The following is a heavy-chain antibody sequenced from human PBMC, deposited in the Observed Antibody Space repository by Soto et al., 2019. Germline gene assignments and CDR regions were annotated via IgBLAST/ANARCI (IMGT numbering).Heavy chain of an antibody. J-gene: IGHJ4*02. CDR1: GDSISSNSAA. D-gene: IGHD4-4*01. CDR3: ASYRYDY. Sequence: PQTLSLTCAISGDSISSNSAAWNWIRQSPSRGFEWLGRTYYRSRWYHDYAVSVKSRIVINPDTSKNQVSLQLNSVTPDDTAVYYCASYRYDYWGQGSVVTVSS. V-gene: IGHV6-1*01. CDR2: TYYRSRWYH.